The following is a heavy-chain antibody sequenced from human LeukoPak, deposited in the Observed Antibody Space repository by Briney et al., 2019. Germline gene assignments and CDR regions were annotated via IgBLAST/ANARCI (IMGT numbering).Heavy chain of an antibody. CDR3: ARGSSSSGYYMDV. D-gene: IGHD6-6*01. J-gene: IGHJ6*03. CDR2: ISGYNGYT. Sequence: GASVKVSCKASGYTFTTYGISWVRQAPGQGLEWMGWISGYNGYTNYAQKLQGRVTMTTDTSTSTVYMELSSLRSEDTAVYYCARGSSSSGYYMDVRGKGTTVTVSS. V-gene: IGHV1-18*01. CDR1: GYTFTTYG.